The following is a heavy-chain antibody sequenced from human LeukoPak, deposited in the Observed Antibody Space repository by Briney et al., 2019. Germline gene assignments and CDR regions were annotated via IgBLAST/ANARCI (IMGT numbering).Heavy chain of an antibody. CDR1: GGTFSSYA. Sequence: ASVKVSCKASGGTFSSYAISWVRQAPGQGLEWMGRIIPILGIANYAQKFQGRVTITADKSTSTAYMELSSLRSEDTAVYYCATGGYYYDSSGYPAGDFDIWGQGTMVTVSS. CDR2: IIPILGIA. D-gene: IGHD3-22*01. CDR3: ATGGYYYDSSGYPAGDFDI. V-gene: IGHV1-69*04. J-gene: IGHJ3*02.